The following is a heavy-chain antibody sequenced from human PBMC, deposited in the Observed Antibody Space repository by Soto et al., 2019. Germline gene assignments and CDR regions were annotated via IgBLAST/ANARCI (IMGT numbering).Heavy chain of an antibody. D-gene: IGHD6-19*01. CDR2: IIPIFGTA. V-gene: IGHV1-69*13. CDR3: ARGDFGNAVAGTAYYYYGMDV. Sequence: SVKVSCKASGGTFSSYAISWVRQAPGQGLEWMGGIIPIFGTANYAQKFQGRVTITADESTSTAYMELSSLRSEDTAVYYCARGDFGNAVAGTAYYYYGMDVWGQGTTVTVSS. CDR1: GGTFSSYA. J-gene: IGHJ6*02.